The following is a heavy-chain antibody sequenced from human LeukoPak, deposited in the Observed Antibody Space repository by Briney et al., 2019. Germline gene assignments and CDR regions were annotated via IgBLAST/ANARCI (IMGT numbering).Heavy chain of an antibody. Sequence: SETLSLTCTVSGGSISSGGYYWSWIRQHPGKGLEWIGYIYYSGSTYYNPSLKSRVTISVDTSKNQFSLKLSSVTAADTAVYYCARGLWNIVVVPAAILVGYYFDYWGQGTLVTVSS. CDR1: GGSISSGGYY. D-gene: IGHD2-2*01. CDR3: ARGLWNIVVVPAAILVGYYFDY. CDR2: IYYSGST. V-gene: IGHV4-31*03. J-gene: IGHJ4*02.